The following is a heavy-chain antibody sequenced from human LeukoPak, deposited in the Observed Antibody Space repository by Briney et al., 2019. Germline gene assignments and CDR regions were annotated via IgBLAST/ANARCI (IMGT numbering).Heavy chain of an antibody. D-gene: IGHD4-17*01. Sequence: ASVKVSCKASGYTFTSYGISWVRQAPGQGVEGVGWISAYNGKTHYAQKLQGRVTMTTDASTSTAYMDLRSLRSDDAAVYYCARVNDGDYGVYYYYMDVWGKGTTVTVS. CDR3: ARVNDGDYGVYYYYMDV. CDR2: ISAYNGKT. V-gene: IGHV1-18*01. CDR1: GYTFTSYG. J-gene: IGHJ6*03.